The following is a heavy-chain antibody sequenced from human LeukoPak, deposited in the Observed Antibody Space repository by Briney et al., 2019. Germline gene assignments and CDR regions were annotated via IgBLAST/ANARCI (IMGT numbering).Heavy chain of an antibody. J-gene: IGHJ4*02. CDR2: ISYDGSNK. CDR1: GFTFSSYA. CDR3: AREHRYYFDY. Sequence: PGRSLRLSCAASGFTFSSYAMHWVRQAPGKGLEWVAVISYDGSNKYYADSVKGRFTISRDNSKNTLYLQMNSLRAEDAAVYYCAREHRYYFDYWGQGTLVTVSS. V-gene: IGHV3-30-3*01.